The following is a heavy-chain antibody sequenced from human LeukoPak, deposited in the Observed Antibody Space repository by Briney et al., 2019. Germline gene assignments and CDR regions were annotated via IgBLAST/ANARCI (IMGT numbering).Heavy chain of an antibody. J-gene: IGHJ5*02. CDR3: ARGVVVVAATSRHWFDP. CDR1: GGSISSSSYY. D-gene: IGHD2-15*01. CDR2: IYYSGST. Sequence: PSETLSLTCTVSGGSISSSSYYWGWIRQPPGKGLEWIGSIYYSGSTYYNPSLKSRVTISVDTSKNQFSLKLSSATAADTAVYYCARGVVVVAATSRHWFDPWGQGTLVTVSS. V-gene: IGHV4-39*01.